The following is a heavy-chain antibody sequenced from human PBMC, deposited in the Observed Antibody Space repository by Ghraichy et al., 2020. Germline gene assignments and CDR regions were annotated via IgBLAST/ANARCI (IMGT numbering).Heavy chain of an antibody. CDR2: INWNGGTI. Sequence: GGSLRLSCAASGFTFDDYAMSWVRQVPGKGLEWVSVINWNGGTIGYADSVKGRFTVSRDNAKNSLYLQLNSLRAEDTALYYCARGRAVAGWGAVDFWGQGTMVTVSS. CDR1: GFTFDDYA. CDR3: ARGRAVAGWGAVDF. V-gene: IGHV3-20*04. D-gene: IGHD6-19*01. J-gene: IGHJ3*01.